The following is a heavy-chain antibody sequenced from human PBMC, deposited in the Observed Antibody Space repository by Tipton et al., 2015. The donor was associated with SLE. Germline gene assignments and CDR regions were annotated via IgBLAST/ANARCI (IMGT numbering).Heavy chain of an antibody. CDR1: DFFARVNY. J-gene: IGHJ4*02. D-gene: IGHD4-17*01. Sequence: GSLRLSCETSDFFARVNYLTWVRQAPGKGLEWVSVIYHDGPAYYADSVKGRFTTSKDTSKNTLYLQMNRLRTEDTAVYFCARDTYGQGRRWGQGTLVTVSS. CDR3: ARDTYGQGRR. V-gene: IGHV3-53*05. CDR2: IYHDGPA.